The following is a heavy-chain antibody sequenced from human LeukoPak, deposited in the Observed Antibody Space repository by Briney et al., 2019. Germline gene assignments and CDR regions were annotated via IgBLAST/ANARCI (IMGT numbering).Heavy chain of an antibody. V-gene: IGHV4-34*01. CDR3: ARGYSSSWNGGDFDY. J-gene: IGHJ4*02. CDR2: INHSGST. Sequence: SETLSLTCAVYGGSFSGYYWSWIRQPPGKGLEWIGEINHSGSTNYNPSLKSQVTISVDTSKNQFSLKLSSVTAADTAVYYCARGYSSSWNGGDFDYWGQGTLVTVSS. D-gene: IGHD6-13*01. CDR1: GGSFSGYY.